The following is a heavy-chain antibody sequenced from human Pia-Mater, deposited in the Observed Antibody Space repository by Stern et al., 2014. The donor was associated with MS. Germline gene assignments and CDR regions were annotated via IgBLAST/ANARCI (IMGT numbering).Heavy chain of an antibody. V-gene: IGHV7-4-1*02. CDR1: GYNFRHYA. D-gene: IGHD2-8*01. CDR3: ASRGAGEFGVSPTGS. J-gene: IGHJ5*02. CDR2: INTNTGKP. Sequence: QVQLVPSGSELKKPGASVKVSCKASGYNFRHYAMNWVRQAPGQGLEWMGWINTNTGKPLYAQGFTGRFVFSLDTSVSTAYLQISSLKTEDTAVYYCASRGAGEFGVSPTGSWGQGTQVTVSS.